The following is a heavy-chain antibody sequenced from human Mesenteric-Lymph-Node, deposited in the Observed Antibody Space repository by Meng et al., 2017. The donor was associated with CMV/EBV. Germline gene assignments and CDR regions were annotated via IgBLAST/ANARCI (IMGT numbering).Heavy chain of an antibody. D-gene: IGHD3-9*01. CDR3: ARGHDILTDRDYHHHMDV. Sequence: ASVKVSCKASGGTFSSYAISWVRQAPGQGLEWVGWINPNSGGTNYSQKFQGRVTMTRDTSIRTAYMELSRLRSDDTAVYYCARGHDILTDRDYHHHMDVWGQGTTVTVSS. CDR1: GGTFSSYA. J-gene: IGHJ6*02. V-gene: IGHV1-2*02. CDR2: INPNSGGT.